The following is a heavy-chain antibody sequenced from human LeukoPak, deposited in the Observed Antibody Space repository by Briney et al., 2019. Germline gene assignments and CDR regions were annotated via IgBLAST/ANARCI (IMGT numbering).Heavy chain of an antibody. CDR3: ARGNYDFWSGYPHAFDI. D-gene: IGHD3-3*01. V-gene: IGHV4-61*02. J-gene: IGHJ3*02. CDR2: IYTSGST. Sequence: SQTLSLTCTVSGGSISSGSYYWSWIRQPAGKGLEWIGRIYTSGSTNYNPSLKSRVTISVDTSNNQFSLKLSSVTAADTAVYYCARGNYDFWSGYPHAFDIWGQGTMVTVSS. CDR1: GGSISSGSYY.